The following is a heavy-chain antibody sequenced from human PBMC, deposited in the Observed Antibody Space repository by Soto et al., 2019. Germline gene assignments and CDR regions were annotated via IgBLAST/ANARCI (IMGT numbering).Heavy chain of an antibody. D-gene: IGHD2-21*02. CDR2: IYPGDSDT. CDR1: GYSFTSYW. Sequence: GESLKISCKGSGYSFTSYWIGWVHQMPGKGLEWMGIIYPGDSDTRYSPSFQGQVSISADRSISTAYLQWSSLEASDTAMYYCARRLDLDCGGDCYAFDIWGQGTMVTVSS. J-gene: IGHJ3*02. V-gene: IGHV5-51*07. CDR3: ARRLDLDCGGDCYAFDI.